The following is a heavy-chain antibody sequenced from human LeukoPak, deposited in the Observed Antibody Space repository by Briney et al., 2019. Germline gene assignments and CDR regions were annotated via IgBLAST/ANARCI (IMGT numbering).Heavy chain of an antibody. J-gene: IGHJ4*02. CDR3: ARGIDEWLYLNY. Sequence: QPGGSLRLSCTASGFTFSSYWMTWVRQAPGKGPEFVATMNRDGSEVAYGNSVRGRFTISRDNAKNSLYLQMYSLRAEDTAVYYCARGIDEWLYLNYWGQGALVTVSS. V-gene: IGHV3-7*04. CDR2: MNRDGSEV. D-gene: IGHD3-3*01. CDR1: GFTFSSYW.